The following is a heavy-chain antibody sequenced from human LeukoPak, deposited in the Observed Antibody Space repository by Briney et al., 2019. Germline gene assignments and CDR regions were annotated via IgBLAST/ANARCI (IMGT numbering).Heavy chain of an antibody. Sequence: PGGSLRLSCAASGFTFSSYAMSWVRQAPGKGLEWVSDISGSGGSTYYADSLKGRFTISRDNSKNTLYLQMNSLRAEDTAVYYCAKDPIGVLGRRGGVDYWGQGTLVTVSS. CDR1: GFTFSSYA. J-gene: IGHJ4*02. CDR2: ISGSGGST. D-gene: IGHD2/OR15-2a*01. V-gene: IGHV3-23*01. CDR3: AKDPIGVLGRRGGVDY.